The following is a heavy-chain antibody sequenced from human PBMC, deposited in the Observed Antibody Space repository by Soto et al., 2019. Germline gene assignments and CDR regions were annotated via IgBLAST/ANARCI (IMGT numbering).Heavy chain of an antibody. Sequence: GGSLRLSCAASGFTFSRYAMGWVRQAPGKGLEWVSVISGSGGNIHYADSVKGRFTISRDNSKDTLYLQMDSLRVEDTAVYNCATQDFRGTTGTTWGQGTLVTVSS. CDR2: ISGSGGNI. CDR3: ATQDFRGTTGTT. V-gene: IGHV3-23*01. D-gene: IGHD1-1*01. CDR1: GFTFSRYA. J-gene: IGHJ4*02.